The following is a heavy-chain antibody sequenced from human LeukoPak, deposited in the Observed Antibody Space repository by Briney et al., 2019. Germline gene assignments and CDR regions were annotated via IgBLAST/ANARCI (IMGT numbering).Heavy chain of an antibody. CDR3: ARGKTYYDISKDAFDI. CDR1: GDSISGYY. D-gene: IGHD3-22*01. V-gene: IGHV4-59*12. J-gene: IGHJ3*02. Sequence: PSETLSLTCTVSGDSISGYYWNWIRQAPGKGLEWIGQIYYNGNTNYNPSLKSRVTISVDTSKNQFSLKLSSVTAADTAVYYCARGKTYYDISKDAFDIWGQGTMVTVSS. CDR2: IYYNGNT.